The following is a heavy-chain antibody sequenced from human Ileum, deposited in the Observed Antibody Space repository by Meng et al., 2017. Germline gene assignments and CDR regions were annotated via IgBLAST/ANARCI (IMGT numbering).Heavy chain of an antibody. Sequence: QLMESGGGVGQPGRSLRLSCAASGFSFSSYSMHWVRQAPGKGLEWVAVVSSAGRVIYYGDSVKGRFIISRDNSKNTLYLQMNSLRAEDTAVYYCARANFLDAEYFQHWGQGTLVTVSS. CDR1: GFSFSSYS. J-gene: IGHJ1*01. CDR2: VSSAGRVI. CDR3: ARANFLDAEYFQH. D-gene: IGHD3/OR15-3a*01. V-gene: IGHV3-30*04.